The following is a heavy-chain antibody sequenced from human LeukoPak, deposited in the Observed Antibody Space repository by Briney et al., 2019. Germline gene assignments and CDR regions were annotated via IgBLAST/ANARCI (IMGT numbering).Heavy chain of an antibody. V-gene: IGHV3-7*04. CDR3: ARGGNSAFDI. CDR1: GFTFRSYR. D-gene: IGHD2/OR15-2a*01. J-gene: IGHJ3*02. Sequence: GRSLRLSCAASGFTFRSYRMNWVRQAPGKGLEWVASIKQGESERYYVDSVNGRFTISRDNAKNSLYLQMNSLRAEDTAVYYCARGGNSAFDIWGQGTMVTVSS. CDR2: IKQGESER.